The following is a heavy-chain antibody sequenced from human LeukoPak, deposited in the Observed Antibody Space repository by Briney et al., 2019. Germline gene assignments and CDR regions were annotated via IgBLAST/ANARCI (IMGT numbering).Heavy chain of an antibody. D-gene: IGHD4-17*01. Sequence: GGSLRLSCAASGFTFSNYGMHWVRQAPGKGLEWVAFIRYDGSNKYYADSVKGRFTISRDNSKNTLYLQMNSLEAEDTAVYYCATDLGDYGDYLRCWGQGAQVTVSS. V-gene: IGHV3-30*02. CDR2: IRYDGSNK. CDR3: ATDLGDYGDYLRC. CDR1: GFTFSNYG. J-gene: IGHJ4*02.